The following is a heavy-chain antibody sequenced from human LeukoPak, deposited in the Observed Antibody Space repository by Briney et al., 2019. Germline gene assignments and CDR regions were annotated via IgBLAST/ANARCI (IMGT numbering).Heavy chain of an antibody. Sequence: ASVKVSCEASGGTFSSYAISWVRQAPGQGLEWMGGIIPIFGTANYAQKFQGRVTITADESTSTAYMELSSLRSEDTAVYYCAKTTIFQDYYYGMDVWGKGTTVTVSS. D-gene: IGHD3-9*01. V-gene: IGHV1-69*01. CDR2: IIPIFGTA. J-gene: IGHJ6*04. CDR3: AKTTIFQDYYYGMDV. CDR1: GGTFSSYA.